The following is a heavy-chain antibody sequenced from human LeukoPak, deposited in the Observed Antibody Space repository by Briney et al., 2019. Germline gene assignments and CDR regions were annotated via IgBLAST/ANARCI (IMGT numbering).Heavy chain of an antibody. D-gene: IGHD2-8*01. Sequence: GGSLRLSCAASPFTFTSYGMHWVRQAPGKGLEWVAYIQYDGSNQQYADSVKGRFSISRDSSKNILYLQMNSLRAEDTAVYYCAKDRCSNGVGCYYYYMDVWGKGTTVTISS. CDR3: AKDRCSNGVGCYYYYMDV. J-gene: IGHJ6*03. CDR1: PFTFTSYG. V-gene: IGHV3-30*02. CDR2: IQYDGSNQ.